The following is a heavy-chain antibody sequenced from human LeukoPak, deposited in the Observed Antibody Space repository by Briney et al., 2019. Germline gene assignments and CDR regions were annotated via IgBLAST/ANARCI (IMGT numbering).Heavy chain of an antibody. CDR3: ARAGRGLRYFDWLTYDY. CDR2: ISKSGDYT. CDR1: GFTFNNYA. V-gene: IGHV3-23*01. D-gene: IGHD3-9*01. Sequence: GGSLRLSCAASGFTFNNYALSWVRQAPGKGLEWVAAISKSGDYTHYADSLKGRFTISRDNSKNTLYLQMDSLRVEDTAVYYCARAGRGLRYFDWLTYDYWGQGTLVTVSS. J-gene: IGHJ4*02.